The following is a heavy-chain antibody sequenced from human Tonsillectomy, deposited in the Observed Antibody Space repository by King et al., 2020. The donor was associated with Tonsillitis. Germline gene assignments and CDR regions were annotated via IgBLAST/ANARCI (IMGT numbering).Heavy chain of an antibody. V-gene: IGHV3-30*02. CDR1: AFTFSNYA. CDR2: IRYDGRDK. CDR3: AKEGTVPGTNSGSTFDL. J-gene: IGHJ3*01. D-gene: IGHD6-19*01. Sequence: VQLVESGGGVVQPGGSLKLSCAASAFTFSNYAMHWVRQAPGKGLEWVAFIRYDGRDKKYAASVKGRFTISRDNSKNTLYLQMNSLRAEDTAVYYCAKEGTVPGTNSGSTFDLWGQGTMVTVSP.